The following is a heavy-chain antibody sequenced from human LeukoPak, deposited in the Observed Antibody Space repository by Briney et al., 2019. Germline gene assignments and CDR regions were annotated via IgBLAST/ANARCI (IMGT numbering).Heavy chain of an antibody. CDR2: ISAYNGNT. V-gene: IGHV1-18*01. J-gene: IGHJ4*02. D-gene: IGHD2-2*01. CDR1: GYTFTSYG. Sequence: ASVTVSCKASGYTFTSYGISWVRQAPGQGLEWMGWISAYNGNTNYAQKLQGRVTMTTDTSTSTAYMELRSLRSDDTAVYYCARDGDYCSSTSCYVTPIDYWGQGTLVTVSS. CDR3: ARDGDYCSSTSCYVTPIDY.